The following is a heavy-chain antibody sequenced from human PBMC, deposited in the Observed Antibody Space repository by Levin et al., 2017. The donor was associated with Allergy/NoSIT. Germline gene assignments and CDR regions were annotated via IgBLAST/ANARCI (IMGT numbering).Heavy chain of an antibody. Sequence: SCAASGFTFDDYAMHWVRQAPGKGLEWVSGISWNSGSIGYADSVKGRFIISRDNAKNSLYLQMNSLRTEDTALYYCARDNIGLPDAFDIWGQGTMVIVSS. CDR2: ISWNSGSI. CDR1: GFTFDDYA. D-gene: IGHD3-10*01. V-gene: IGHV3-9*01. J-gene: IGHJ3*02. CDR3: ARDNIGLPDAFDI.